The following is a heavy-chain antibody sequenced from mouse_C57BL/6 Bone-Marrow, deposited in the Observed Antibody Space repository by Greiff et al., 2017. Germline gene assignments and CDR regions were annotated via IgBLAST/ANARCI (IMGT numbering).Heavy chain of an antibody. Sequence: VQLQQSGAELVRPGASVTLSCKASGYTFTDYEMHWVKQTPVHGLEWIGAIDPETGGTAYNQKFKGKAILTADKSSSTAYMELRSLTSEDSAVXYCTRRGSSNNYWGQGTTLTVSS. CDR2: IDPETGGT. D-gene: IGHD1-1*01. J-gene: IGHJ2*01. CDR3: TRRGSSNNY. V-gene: IGHV1-15*01. CDR1: GYTFTDYE.